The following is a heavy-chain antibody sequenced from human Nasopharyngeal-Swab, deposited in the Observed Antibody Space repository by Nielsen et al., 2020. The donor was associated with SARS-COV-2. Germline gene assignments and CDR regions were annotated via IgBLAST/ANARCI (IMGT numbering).Heavy chain of an antibody. CDR1: GGPISSYY. CDR3: ARDKGFDY. V-gene: IGHV4-59*01. J-gene: IGHJ4*02. CDR2: IYYSGST. Sequence: SETLSLTCTVSGGPISSYYWSWIRQPPGKGLEWIGYIYYSGSTNYNPSLKSRVTISVDTSKNQFSLKLSSVTAADTAVYYCARDKGFDYWGQGTLVTVSS.